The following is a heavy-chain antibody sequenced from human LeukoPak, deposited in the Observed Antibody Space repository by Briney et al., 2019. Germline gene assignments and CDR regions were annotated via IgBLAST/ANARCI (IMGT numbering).Heavy chain of an antibody. CDR1: GFTFSDYG. V-gene: IGHV3-30*03. Sequence: GGSLRLSCAASGFTFSDYGMQWVRQAPGKGLEWVAVVAHDGTVKYYADSVKGRFTISRDNSKNTVFMQMNSLRAEDTALYYXXXXXXXXSXXXXXNWGXXTLVTVX. CDR3: XXXXXXXSXXXXXN. CDR2: VAHDGTVK. J-gene: IGHJ4*01.